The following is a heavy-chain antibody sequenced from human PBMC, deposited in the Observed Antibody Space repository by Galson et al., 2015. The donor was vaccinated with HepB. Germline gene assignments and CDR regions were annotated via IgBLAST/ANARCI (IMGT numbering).Heavy chain of an antibody. D-gene: IGHD2-15*01. V-gene: IGHV4-34*01. J-gene: IGHJ4*02. Sequence: TLSLTCAVYGGSFSGYYWSWIRQPPGKGLEWIGEINHSGSTNYNPSLKSRVTISVDTSKNQFSLKLSSVTAADTAVYYCATPGGARGYCSGGSCPEPLDYWGQGTLVTVSS. CDR2: INHSGST. CDR3: ATPGGARGYCSGGSCPEPLDY. CDR1: GGSFSGYY.